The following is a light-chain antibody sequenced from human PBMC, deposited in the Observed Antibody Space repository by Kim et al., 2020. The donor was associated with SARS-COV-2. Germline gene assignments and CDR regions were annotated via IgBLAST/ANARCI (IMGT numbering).Light chain of an antibody. J-gene: IGKJ2*01. Sequence: EIVMMQSPATLSVSPGERATLSCRASQSVSSNLAWYQQKPGQAPRLLIYGASTRATGIPARFSGSGSGTEFTLTISSLQSEDFAVYYCQQYNNWPQTFGQGTKLEI. CDR3: QQYNNWPQT. CDR2: GAS. V-gene: IGKV3-15*01. CDR1: QSVSSN.